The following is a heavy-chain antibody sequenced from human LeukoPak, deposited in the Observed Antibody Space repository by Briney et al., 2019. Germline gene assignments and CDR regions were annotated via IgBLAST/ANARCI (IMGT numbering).Heavy chain of an antibody. CDR3: ARLYCGGDCYLSHIDY. V-gene: IGHV4-39*01. Sequence: SETLSLTCTVSGGSISSSSYYWGWIRQPPGKGLEWIGSIYYSGSTYYNPSLKSRVTISVDTSKSQFSLKLSSVTAADTAVYYCARLYCGGDCYLSHIDYWGQGTLVTVSS. CDR1: GGSISSSSYY. J-gene: IGHJ4*02. D-gene: IGHD2-21*02. CDR2: IYYSGST.